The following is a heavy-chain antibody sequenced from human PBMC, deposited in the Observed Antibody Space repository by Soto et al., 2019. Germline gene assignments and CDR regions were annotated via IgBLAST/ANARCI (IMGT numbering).Heavy chain of an antibody. D-gene: IGHD1-7*01. CDR3: ARGNWNYCYYYGRNV. J-gene: IGHJ6*02. CDR2: INHILIT. CDR1: GGSFSGYY. Sequence: SATLSITCAVYGGSFSGYYWSWIRQPPGKGLEWIGEINHILITNYNPSLKSLLTISIDTSKNQFPRKLSFVPAADTAVYYCARGNWNYCYYYGRNVWAQGTRLTV. V-gene: IGHV4-34*01.